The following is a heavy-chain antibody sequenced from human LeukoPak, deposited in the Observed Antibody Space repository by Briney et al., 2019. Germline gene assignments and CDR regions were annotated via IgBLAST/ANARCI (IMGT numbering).Heavy chain of an antibody. V-gene: IGHV3-7*01. J-gene: IGHJ6*03. CDR3: ARDGGIVGATRYYYYMDV. Sequence: QPGGSLRLSCAASGFTFSSYWMSWVRQAPGKGLEWVANIKQDGSEKYYVDPVKGRFTISRDNAKNSLYLQMNSLRAEDTAVYYCARDGGIVGATRYYYYMDVWGKGTTVTVSS. CDR2: IKQDGSEK. D-gene: IGHD1-26*01. CDR1: GFTFSSYW.